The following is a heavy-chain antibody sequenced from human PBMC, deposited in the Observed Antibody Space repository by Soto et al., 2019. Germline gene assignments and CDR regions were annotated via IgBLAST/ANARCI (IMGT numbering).Heavy chain of an antibody. D-gene: IGHD5-18*01. J-gene: IGHJ3*02. CDR2: IYYSGST. Sequence: QVQLQESGPGLVKPSQTLSLTCTVSGGSISSGGYYWSWIRQPPGKGLAWIGYIYYSGSTYYNRSLTSLVTISVDTSQTQFSLKLSSVTAADTAVYYCARDRGYSYARGAFDIWGQGTMVTVSS. CDR3: ARDRGYSYARGAFDI. CDR1: GGSISSGGYY. V-gene: IGHV4-31*01.